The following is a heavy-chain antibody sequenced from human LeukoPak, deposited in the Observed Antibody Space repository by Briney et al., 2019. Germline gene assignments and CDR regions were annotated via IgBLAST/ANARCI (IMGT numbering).Heavy chain of an antibody. D-gene: IGHD5-18*01. J-gene: IGHJ6*03. CDR1: GFTFGSYG. V-gene: IGHV3-30*02. CDR2: IRSDGSNK. Sequence: GGSLRLSCAASGFTFGSYGMHWVRQAPGKGLEWVTFIRSDGSNKYYADSVKGRFTISRDNSKNTLYLQMNSLRGEDTAVYYCAEDLDSGYITYYYMDLWGKGTTVTVSS. CDR3: AEDLDSGYITYYYMDL.